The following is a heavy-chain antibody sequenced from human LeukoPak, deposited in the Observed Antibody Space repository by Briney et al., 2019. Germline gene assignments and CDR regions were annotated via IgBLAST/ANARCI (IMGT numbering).Heavy chain of an antibody. CDR3: ARGGDTPMGRGFDY. J-gene: IGHJ4*02. CDR2: INPNSGGT. Sequence: ASVKVSCKASGYTFSDYYTHWVRQAPGQGLEWMGRINPNSGGTNYAQKFQGRVTMARDTSISTAYMELSRLRSDDTAVYYCARGGDTPMGRGFDYWGQGTLVTVSS. D-gene: IGHD5-18*01. CDR1: GYTFSDYY. V-gene: IGHV1-2*06.